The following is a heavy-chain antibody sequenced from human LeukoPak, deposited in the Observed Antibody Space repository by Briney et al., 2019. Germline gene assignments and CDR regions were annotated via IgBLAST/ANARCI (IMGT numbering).Heavy chain of an antibody. CDR1: GFTFSSYA. J-gene: IGHJ4*02. D-gene: IGHD5-12*01. V-gene: IGHV3-23*01. CDR2: ISGSGGST. Sequence: GGSLRLSCAASGFTFSSYAMSWVRQAPGKGLEWGSAISGSGGSTYYADSVKGRFTISRDNSKNTLYLQMNSLSAEDTAVYYCAKWTRRGYEIDFDYWGQGTLVTVSS. CDR3: AKWTRRGYEIDFDY.